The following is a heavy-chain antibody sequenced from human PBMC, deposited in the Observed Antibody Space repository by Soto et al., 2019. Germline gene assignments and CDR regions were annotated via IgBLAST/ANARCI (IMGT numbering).Heavy chain of an antibody. CDR3: ARQIYDSDTGPNFQYYFDS. CDR2: IDPSDSQT. Sequence: PGESPKSSGKGSGYSLAGYWVTWVRQKRGEGLEWMGRIDPSDSQTYYSPSFRGHVTISATKSITTVFLQWSSLRASDTAMYYCARQIYDSDTGPNFQYYFDSWGQGTPVTVSS. D-gene: IGHD3-22*01. V-gene: IGHV5-10-1*01. J-gene: IGHJ4*02. CDR1: GYSLAGYW.